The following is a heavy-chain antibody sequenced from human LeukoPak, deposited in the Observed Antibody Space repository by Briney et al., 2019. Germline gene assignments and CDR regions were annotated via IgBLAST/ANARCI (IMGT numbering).Heavy chain of an antibody. J-gene: IGHJ4*02. CDR1: GFTFRIYA. D-gene: IGHD3-16*01. CDR3: ARGRSSLIDY. CDR2: ISGSGGST. Sequence: PGGSLRLSCAGSGFTFRIYAMSWVRQAPGKGLEWVSAISGSGGSTYYADSVDGRFTISRDNAKNSLYLQMNSLRAVDAAVYYCARGRSSLIDYWGQGSLVTVSS. V-gene: IGHV3-23*01.